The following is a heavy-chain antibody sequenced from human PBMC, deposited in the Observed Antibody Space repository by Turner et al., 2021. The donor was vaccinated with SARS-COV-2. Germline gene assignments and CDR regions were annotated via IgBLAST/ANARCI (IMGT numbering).Heavy chain of an antibody. J-gene: IGHJ4*02. CDR2: IWYDGSNK. V-gene: IGHV3-33*01. Sequence: VQLVESGGGVVQPGRSLRLPCAPSGFTFSSSGLHWVRQAPGKGLEWVAVIWYDGSNKYYADSVKGRFTISRDNSKNTLYLQMNSLRAEDTAVYYCARDLFQDYGSGSYRLDNWGQGTLVTVSS. CDR3: ARDLFQDYGSGSYRLDN. D-gene: IGHD3-10*01. CDR1: GFTFSSSG.